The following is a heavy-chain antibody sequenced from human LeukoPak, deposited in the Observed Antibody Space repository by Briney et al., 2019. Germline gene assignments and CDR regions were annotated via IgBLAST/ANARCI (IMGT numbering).Heavy chain of an antibody. D-gene: IGHD6-19*01. Sequence: SETLSLTCTVSGGSISSYYWSWIRQPPGKGLEWIGYIYYSGSTNYNPSLKSRVTISVDTSKDQFSLKLSSVTAADTAVYYCARQMSGSSGLDYWGQGTLVTVSS. V-gene: IGHV4-59*01. J-gene: IGHJ4*02. CDR1: GGSISSYY. CDR2: IYYSGST. CDR3: ARQMSGSSGLDY.